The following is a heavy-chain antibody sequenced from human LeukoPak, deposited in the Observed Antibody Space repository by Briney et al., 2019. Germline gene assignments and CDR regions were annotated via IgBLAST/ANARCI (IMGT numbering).Heavy chain of an antibody. CDR1: GFTFSSYG. J-gene: IGHJ4*02. V-gene: IGHV3-74*01. Sequence: GGSLRLSCAASGFTFSSYGMHWVRQPPGKGLVWVSRINGDGTTITYADSVKGRFTISRDNAKNTLYLYMNSLRAEDTAMYYCARQYSEKYASTYWGQGTLVTVSS. CDR2: INGDGTTI. D-gene: IGHD1-26*01. CDR3: ARQYSEKYASTY.